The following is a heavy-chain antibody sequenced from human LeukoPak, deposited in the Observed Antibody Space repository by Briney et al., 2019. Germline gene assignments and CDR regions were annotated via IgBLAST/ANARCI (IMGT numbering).Heavy chain of an antibody. D-gene: IGHD1-1*01. J-gene: IGHJ5*02. Sequence: PGGSLRLSCTASGFTMSGIHMNWVRQAAGKGLDWVSGLYAGGSTYYAGSVTGRFTISRDDSKNTLYLQMTGLRVDDTAIYYCVRGNGNVGGRLDPWGQGAWVIVSS. V-gene: IGHV3-66*01. CDR3: VRGNGNVGGRLDP. CDR2: LYAGGST. CDR1: GFTMSGIH.